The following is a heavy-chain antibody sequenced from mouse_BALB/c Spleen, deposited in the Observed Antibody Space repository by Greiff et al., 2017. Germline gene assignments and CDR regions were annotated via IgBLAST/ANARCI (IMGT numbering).Heavy chain of an antibody. CDR2: IRNKANGYTT. CDR3: ARGVYYYGYYFDY. V-gene: IGHV7-3*02. J-gene: IGHJ2*01. CDR1: GFTFTDYY. D-gene: IGHD1-1*01. Sequence: EVMLVESGGGLVQPGGSLRLSCATSGFTFTDYYMSWVRQPPGKALEWLGFIRNKANGYTTEYSASVKGRFTISRDNSQSILYLQMNTLRAEDSATYYCARGVYYYGYYFDYWGQGTTLTVSS.